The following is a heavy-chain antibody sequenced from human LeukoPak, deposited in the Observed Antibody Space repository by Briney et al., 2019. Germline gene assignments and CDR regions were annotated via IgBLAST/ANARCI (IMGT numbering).Heavy chain of an antibody. Sequence: PSETLSLTCAVYGGSFSGYYWSWIRQPPGKGLEWIGSVHHSGSTYYNPSLKSRVTISVDTSKNQFSLKLSSVTAADTAVYYCARHGNYYDTSQSDPWGQGTLVTVSS. CDR3: ARHGNYYDTSQSDP. CDR2: VHHSGST. D-gene: IGHD3-22*01. J-gene: IGHJ5*02. CDR1: GGSFSGYY. V-gene: IGHV4-34*01.